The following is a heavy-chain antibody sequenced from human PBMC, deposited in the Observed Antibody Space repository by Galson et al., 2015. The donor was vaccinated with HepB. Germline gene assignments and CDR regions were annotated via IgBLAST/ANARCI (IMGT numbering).Heavy chain of an antibody. J-gene: IGHJ4*02. Sequence: QSGAEVKKPGESLRISCKGSGYSFTSYWISWVRQMPGKGLEWMGRIDPSDSYINYSPSFQGHVTISADKSISTAYLQWSGLKASDTAMYYCARGSSGWYYFDYWGQGTLVTVSS. V-gene: IGHV5-10-1*01. D-gene: IGHD6-19*01. CDR3: ARGSSGWYYFDY. CDR2: IDPSDSYI. CDR1: GYSFTSYW.